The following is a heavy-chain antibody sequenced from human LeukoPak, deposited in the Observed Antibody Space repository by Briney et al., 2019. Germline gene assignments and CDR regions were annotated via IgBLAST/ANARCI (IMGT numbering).Heavy chain of an antibody. J-gene: IGHJ5*02. V-gene: IGHV1-3*01. CDR3: ARAGAARRGYNWFDP. Sequence: ASVKVSCKASGYTFTNHAMHWVRQAPGQGLEWMGWIDAANGNTKYSQKFQGRVTMTRNTSISTAYMELSSLRSEDTAVYYCARAGAARRGYNWFDPWGQGTLVTVSS. D-gene: IGHD6-6*01. CDR2: IDAANGNT. CDR1: GYTFTNHA.